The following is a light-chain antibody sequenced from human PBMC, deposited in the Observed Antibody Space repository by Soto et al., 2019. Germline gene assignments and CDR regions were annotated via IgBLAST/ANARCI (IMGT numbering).Light chain of an antibody. CDR2: LAS. Sequence: IVLTQSPATLSSFPGDRVILSCMASQAVNTRLAWYQHKPGQAPRLLIYLASNRAAGVPARFSGSGSGTDLTLTISNVEPEDFAVYYCHQRQSWPRTFGQGTKVDIK. CDR1: QAVNTR. CDR3: HQRQSWPRT. V-gene: IGKV3-11*01. J-gene: IGKJ1*01.